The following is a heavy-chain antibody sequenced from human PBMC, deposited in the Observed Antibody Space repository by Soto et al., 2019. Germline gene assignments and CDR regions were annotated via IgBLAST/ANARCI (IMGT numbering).Heavy chain of an antibody. D-gene: IGHD6-19*01. CDR1: GFTFSSYA. Sequence: VQLLESGGGLVQPGGSLRLSCAASGFTFSSYAMSWVRQAPGKGLEWVSAISGSGGTTYYADSMKGRFTFSRDNSKNTLYLQMNSLRAEDTAVYYCAKTANGWFSAFDIWGQGTMVTVSS. J-gene: IGHJ3*02. V-gene: IGHV3-23*01. CDR3: AKTANGWFSAFDI. CDR2: ISGSGGTT.